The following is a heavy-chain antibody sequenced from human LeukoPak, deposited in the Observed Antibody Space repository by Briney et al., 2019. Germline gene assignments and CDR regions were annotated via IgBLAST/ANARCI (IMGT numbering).Heavy chain of an antibody. J-gene: IGHJ4*02. CDR1: GLSITSYS. V-gene: IGHV3-48*02. D-gene: IGHD2-21*02. CDR3: ARLTVVTATRSLDS. Sequence: GGSLRLSCAASGLSITSYSMNWVRQAPGKGLEWVSHISSSSTTIEYADSVKGRFTISRDNAKNSLYLQMNSLRDEDTAVYYCARLTVVTATRSLDSWGQGTLVTVSS. CDR2: ISSSSTTI.